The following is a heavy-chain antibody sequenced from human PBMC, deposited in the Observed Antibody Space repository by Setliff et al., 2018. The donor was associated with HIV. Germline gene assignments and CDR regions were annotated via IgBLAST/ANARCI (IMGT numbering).Heavy chain of an antibody. V-gene: IGHV1-69*05. D-gene: IGHD1-26*01. CDR1: AGTFNNYA. J-gene: IGHJ5*02. CDR2: IIPLIGFV. CDR3: TRGHRDGRNHREEDT. Sequence: SVKVSCKAYAGTFNNYAISWVRQAPGKGLEWLGVIIPLIGFVKYAQMFQGRATITTDASTTTVYLELSSLKSDDTAVYYCTRGHRDGRNHREEDTWGQGTLVTVSS.